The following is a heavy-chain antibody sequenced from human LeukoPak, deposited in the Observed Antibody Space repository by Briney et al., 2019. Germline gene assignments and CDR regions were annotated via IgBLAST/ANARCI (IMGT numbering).Heavy chain of an antibody. Sequence: PSETLSLTCAVYGGSFSGYYWSWIRQPPGKGLEWIGEINHSGSTNYNPSLKSRVTISVDTSKNQFSLKLSSVTAADTAVYYCAREDGYYYMDVWGKGTTVTVSS. CDR2: INHSGST. CDR3: AREDGYYYMDV. V-gene: IGHV4-34*01. D-gene: IGHD2-15*01. CDR1: GGSFSGYY. J-gene: IGHJ6*03.